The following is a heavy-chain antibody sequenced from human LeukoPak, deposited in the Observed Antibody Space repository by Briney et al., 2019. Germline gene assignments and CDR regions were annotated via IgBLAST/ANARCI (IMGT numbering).Heavy chain of an antibody. Sequence: PGGSLRLSCAASGFTFSSYSMNWVRQAPGKGLEWVSSISSSSSYIYYADSVKGRFTISRDNAKNSLYLQMNSLRAEDTAVYYCARGTSYYPEYYYYGMDVWGQGTTVTVSS. CDR3: ARGTSYYPEYYYYGMDV. D-gene: IGHD3-10*01. J-gene: IGHJ6*02. CDR2: ISSSSSYI. CDR1: GFTFSSYS. V-gene: IGHV3-21*01.